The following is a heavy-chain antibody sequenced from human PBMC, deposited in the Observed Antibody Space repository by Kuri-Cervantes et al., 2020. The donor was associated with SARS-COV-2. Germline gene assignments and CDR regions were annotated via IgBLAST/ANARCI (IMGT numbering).Heavy chain of an antibody. V-gene: IGHV5-51*01. CDR1: GHSFTSYW. Sequence: GESLKISCKGSGHSFTSYWIGWVRQMPGKGLEWMGIIYPGDSDTRYSPSFQGQVTISADKSISTAYLQWSSLKASDTAMYYCARQKFHYYDSSGYQGATDYWGQGTLVTVSS. CDR2: IYPGDSDT. D-gene: IGHD3-22*01. J-gene: IGHJ4*02. CDR3: ARQKFHYYDSSGYQGATDY.